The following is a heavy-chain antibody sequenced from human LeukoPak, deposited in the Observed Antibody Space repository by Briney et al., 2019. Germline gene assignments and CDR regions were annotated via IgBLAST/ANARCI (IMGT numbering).Heavy chain of an antibody. J-gene: IGHJ4*02. CDR3: VRDCGWFHFDL. CDR1: GFTFSSYA. D-gene: IGHD3-10*01. CDR2: ISYDGSNK. V-gene: IGHV3-30-3*01. Sequence: PGRSLRLSCAASGFTFSSYAMHWVRQAPGKGLEWVAVISYDGSNKYYADSVKGRFTISRDNTKESLFLQLNSLRAEDTAVYYCVRDCGWFHFDLWGQGTLVTVSS.